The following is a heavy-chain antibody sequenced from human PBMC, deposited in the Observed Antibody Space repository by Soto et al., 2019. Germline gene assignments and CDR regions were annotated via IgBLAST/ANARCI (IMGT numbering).Heavy chain of an antibody. CDR2: IIPILGIA. Sequence: QVQLVQSGAEVKKPGSSVKVSCKASGGTFSSYTISWVRQAPGQGLEWMGRIIPILGIANYAQKFQGRGTITADKSTSTAYMELSSLRSEDTAVYYCARLRYMVRGDYGMDVWGQGTTVTVSS. J-gene: IGHJ6*02. CDR1: GGTFSSYT. CDR3: ARLRYMVRGDYGMDV. V-gene: IGHV1-69*02. D-gene: IGHD3-10*01.